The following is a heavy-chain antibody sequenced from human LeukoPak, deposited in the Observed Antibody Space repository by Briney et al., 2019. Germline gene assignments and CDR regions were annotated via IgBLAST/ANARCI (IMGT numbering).Heavy chain of an antibody. V-gene: IGHV3-21*01. J-gene: IGHJ3*02. D-gene: IGHD1-26*01. Sequence: GGSLRLSCAASGFTFSSYSMNWVRQAPGKGLEWVSSISSSSSYICYADSVKGRFTISRDNAKNSLYLQMNSLRAEDTAVYYCARDSVGATTSPDAFDIWGQGTMVTVSS. CDR1: GFTFSSYS. CDR3: ARDSVGATTSPDAFDI. CDR2: ISSSSSYI.